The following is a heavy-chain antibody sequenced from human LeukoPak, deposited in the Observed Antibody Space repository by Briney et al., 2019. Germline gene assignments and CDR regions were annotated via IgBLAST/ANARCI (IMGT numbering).Heavy chain of an antibody. J-gene: IGHJ6*02. CDR1: GFTFSSHA. D-gene: IGHD3-22*01. Sequence: GGSLRLSCAASGFTFSSHAMSWVRQAPGKGLEWVSAISGDGGITYYADSVRGRFTISGDNSKSTLYLQMNSLRAEDTAVYYCAKSSGPGGYYYYGMDVWGQGTTVTVSS. CDR2: ISGDGGIT. CDR3: AKSSGPGGYYYYGMDV. V-gene: IGHV3-23*01.